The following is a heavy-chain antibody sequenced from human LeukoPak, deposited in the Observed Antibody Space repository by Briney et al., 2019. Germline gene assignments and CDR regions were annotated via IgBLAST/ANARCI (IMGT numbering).Heavy chain of an antibody. CDR3: ARLELAWSGKLFYGKKNWFDP. J-gene: IGHJ5*02. V-gene: IGHV1-18*01. CDR1: GYSYTRYG. Sequence: ASVTVSCKASGYSYTRYGILWVRQAPAQELEWMGWISAYNGKTDYAQRFQGRVTMTTDSSTSTAYMEVRSLRSDDTAVYYCARLELAWSGKLFYGKKNWFDPWGQGTVVTVSS. CDR2: ISAYNGKT. D-gene: IGHD3-10*01.